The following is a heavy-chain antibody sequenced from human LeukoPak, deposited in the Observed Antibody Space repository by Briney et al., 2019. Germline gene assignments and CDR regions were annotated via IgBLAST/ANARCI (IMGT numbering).Heavy chain of an antibody. V-gene: IGHV1-18*01. Sequence: ASVKVSCKASGYSFSSYSINWVRQAPGQGLEWMGWISAYNGNTNYAQKLQGRVTMTTDTSTSTAHMELRSLTSDDTAMYYCARSDFYGSGSYGYYFYMDVWGKGTTVTVSS. CDR1: GYSFSSYS. D-gene: IGHD3-10*01. J-gene: IGHJ6*03. CDR3: ARSDFYGSGSYGYYFYMDV. CDR2: ISAYNGNT.